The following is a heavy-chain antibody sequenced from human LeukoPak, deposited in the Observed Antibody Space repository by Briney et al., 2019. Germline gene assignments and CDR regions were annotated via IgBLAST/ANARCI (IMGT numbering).Heavy chain of an antibody. CDR3: ARESTNDAFDI. J-gene: IGHJ3*02. D-gene: IGHD2-2*01. CDR2: IYYSGST. Sequence: SEALSLTCTVSGGSISSGGYYWSWIRQHPGKGLEWIGYIYYSGSTYYNPSLKSRVTISVDTSKNQFSLKLSSVTAADTAVYYCARESTNDAFDIWGQGTMVTVSS. CDR1: GGSISSGGYY. V-gene: IGHV4-31*03.